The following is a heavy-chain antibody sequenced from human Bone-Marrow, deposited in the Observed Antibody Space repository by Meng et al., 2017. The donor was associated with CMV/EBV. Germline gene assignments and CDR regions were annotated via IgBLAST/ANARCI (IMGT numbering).Heavy chain of an antibody. CDR1: GYTFTSYY. Sequence: ASVKVSCKASGYTFTSYYMHWVRQAPGQGLEWMGIINPSGGSTSYAQKFQGRVTMTRDTSTSTVYMELSSLRSEDTAVYYCASPILGRPEYCSSTSCFLYYYYGMDVWGPGTTVTVSS. CDR2: INPSGGST. V-gene: IGHV1-46*01. J-gene: IGHJ6*02. CDR3: ASPILGRPEYCSSTSCFLYYYYGMDV. D-gene: IGHD2-2*01.